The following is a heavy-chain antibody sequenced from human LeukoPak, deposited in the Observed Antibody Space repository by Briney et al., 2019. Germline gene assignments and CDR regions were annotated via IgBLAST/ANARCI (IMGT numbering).Heavy chain of an antibody. CDR2: ISGSGGST. J-gene: IGHJ4*02. V-gene: IGHV3-23*01. D-gene: IGHD3-10*01. CDR1: GFTFSSYA. Sequence: PGGSLRLSCAASGFTFSSYAMSWVRQAPGKGLEWVSAISGSGGSTYYADSVKGRFPISRDNSKNTLYLQMNSLRAEDTAVYYCAKFVGFGELFPPFDYWGQGTLVTVSS. CDR3: AKFVGFGELFPPFDY.